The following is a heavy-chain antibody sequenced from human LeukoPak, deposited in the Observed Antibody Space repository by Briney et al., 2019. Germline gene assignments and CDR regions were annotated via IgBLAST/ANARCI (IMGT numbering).Heavy chain of an antibody. CDR2: ISAYNGNT. V-gene: IGHV1-18*01. Sequence: ASVKVSCKASGYTFTSYGISWVRQAPGQGLEWMGWISAYNGNTNYAQKLQDRVTMTTDTSTSTAYMELRSLRSDDTAVYYCARECSSTSCYWGFDYMDVWGKGTTVTVSS. J-gene: IGHJ6*03. D-gene: IGHD2-2*01. CDR1: GYTFTSYG. CDR3: ARECSSTSCYWGFDYMDV.